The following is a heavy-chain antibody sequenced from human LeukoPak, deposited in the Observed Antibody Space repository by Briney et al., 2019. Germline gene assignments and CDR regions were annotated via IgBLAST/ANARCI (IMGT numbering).Heavy chain of an antibody. CDR2: IKQDGSEK. Sequence: AGGTLRLSCAASGFTFSGYWMHWVRQAPGKGREWVANIKQDGSEKFYVDSVKGRFTICRDNAKNSLYLQMNSLRAEDTAVYYCARAVSSGYYNLYFDYWGQGALVTVSS. CDR3: ARAVSSGYYNLYFDY. CDR1: GFTFSGYW. D-gene: IGHD3-3*01. J-gene: IGHJ4*02. V-gene: IGHV3-7*04.